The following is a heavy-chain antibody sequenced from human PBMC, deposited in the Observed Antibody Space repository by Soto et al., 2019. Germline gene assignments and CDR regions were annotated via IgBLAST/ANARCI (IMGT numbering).Heavy chain of an antibody. Sequence: ASVKVSCKASGYTFTSYYMHWVRQAPGQGLEWMGIINPSGGSTSYAQKFQGRVTMTRDTSTSTVYMELSSLRSEDTAVYYCARPAMVRGVNYYMDVWGKGTTVTVSS. CDR2: INPSGGST. V-gene: IGHV1-46*03. CDR1: GYTFTSYY. CDR3: ARPAMVRGVNYYMDV. J-gene: IGHJ6*03. D-gene: IGHD3-10*01.